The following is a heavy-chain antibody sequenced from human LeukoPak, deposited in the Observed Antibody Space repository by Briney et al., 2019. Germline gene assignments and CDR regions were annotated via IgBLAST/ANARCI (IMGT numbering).Heavy chain of an antibody. D-gene: IGHD1-26*01. Sequence: SETLSLTCTVSDGSISSYYWNWIRQPPGKGLEWIGYIYYTGSSNYNPSLRSRVTMSVDTSNNQFSLRLTSVTAADTAVYYCARSIGSYQPDYWGQGTLVTVSS. CDR3: ARSIGSYQPDY. V-gene: IGHV4-59*08. CDR2: IYYTGSS. CDR1: DGSISSYY. J-gene: IGHJ4*02.